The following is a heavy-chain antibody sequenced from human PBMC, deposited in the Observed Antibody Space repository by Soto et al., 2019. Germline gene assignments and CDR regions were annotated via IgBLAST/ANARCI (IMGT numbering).Heavy chain of an antibody. CDR2: IIPIFGTA. J-gene: IGHJ5*02. D-gene: IGHD3-3*01. CDR3: ARDQTRITIFGVVIIPGWFDP. Sequence: VASVKVSCKASGGTFSSYAISWVRQAPGQGLEWMGGIIPIFGTANYAQKFQGRVTITADESTSTAYMELSSLRSEDTAVYYCARDQTRITIFGVVIIPGWFDPWGQGTLVTVSS. CDR1: GGTFSSYA. V-gene: IGHV1-69*13.